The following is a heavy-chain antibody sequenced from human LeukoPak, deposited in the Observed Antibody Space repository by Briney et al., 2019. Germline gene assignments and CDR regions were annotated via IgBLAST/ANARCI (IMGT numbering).Heavy chain of an antibody. CDR1: GGSISSGGYS. D-gene: IGHD6-19*01. Sequence: SETLSLTCAVSGGSISSGGYSWSWIRQPPGKGLEWIGYINHSGSTNYNPSLKSRVTISVDTSKNQFSLKLSSVTAADTAVYYCARARIQQWQEPFDYWGQGTLVTVSS. CDR2: INHSGST. J-gene: IGHJ4*02. V-gene: IGHV4-30-2*01. CDR3: ARARIQQWQEPFDY.